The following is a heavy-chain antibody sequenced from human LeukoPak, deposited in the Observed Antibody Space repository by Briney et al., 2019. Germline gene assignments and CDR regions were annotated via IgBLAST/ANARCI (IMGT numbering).Heavy chain of an antibody. CDR1: GFTFSGYN. Sequence: GGSLRLSCVGSGFTFSGYNIDWVRQAPGKGLEWVSSISSSSRSIYYADSLKGRITISRVNTKNSVFLQMSGLRVDDTAVYYCARERSGPAVRAHNWFDPWGRGTLVIVSS. V-gene: IGHV3-21*06. CDR3: ARERSGPAVRAHNWFDP. CDR2: ISSSSRSI. J-gene: IGHJ5*01. D-gene: IGHD1-26*01.